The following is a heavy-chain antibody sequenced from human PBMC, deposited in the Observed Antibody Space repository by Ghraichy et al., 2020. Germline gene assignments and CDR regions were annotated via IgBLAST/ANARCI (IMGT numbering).Heavy chain of an antibody. J-gene: IGHJ4*02. CDR2: MRSKANRYAT. D-gene: IGHD3-10*01. V-gene: IGHV3-73*01. Sequence: QWGREGWGKGGEWVGRMRSKANRYATAYAASVKGRFTISRDDAKNTAYLQMNSLKTEDTAVYYCTASGTPRADYWGQGTLVTVSS. CDR3: TASGTPRADY.